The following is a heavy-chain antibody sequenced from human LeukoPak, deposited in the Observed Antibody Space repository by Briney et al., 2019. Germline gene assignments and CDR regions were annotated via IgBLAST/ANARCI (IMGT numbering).Heavy chain of an antibody. Sequence: SETLSLTCTVSGGSISSYYWSWIRQPPGKGLEWIGCIYYSGSTNYNPSLKSRVTISVDTSKNQFSLKLSTVTAADTAVYFCARRDYYYYRMDGWRQGTKVTDSS. CDR2: IYYSGST. CDR1: GGSISSYY. V-gene: IGHV4-59*01. J-gene: IGHJ6*01. CDR3: ARRDYYYYRMDG.